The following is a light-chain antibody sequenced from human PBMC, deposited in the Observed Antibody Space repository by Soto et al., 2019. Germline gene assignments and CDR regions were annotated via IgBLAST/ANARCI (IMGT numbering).Light chain of an antibody. V-gene: IGKV1-5*03. J-gene: IGKJ4*01. CDR3: QQYHTYFRT. CDR2: KAS. Sequence: DIQLTQSPATLSSSLLDIVTITCRASQSISSWLAWYQHKPGKAPKLLIYKASSLEGGVPSRFSGSGSGTEFTLTISSLQPDDFATYYCQQYHTYFRTFGEGTKVDIK. CDR1: QSISSW.